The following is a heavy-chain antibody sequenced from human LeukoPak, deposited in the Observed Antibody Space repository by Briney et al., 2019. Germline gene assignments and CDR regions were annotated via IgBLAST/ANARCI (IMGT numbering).Heavy chain of an antibody. V-gene: IGHV5-51*01. CDR1: GYDLHTDW. Sequence: KAGESLKISCKGFGYDLHTDWIGWVRQMPGKGLEWMGSIFPGDSDTRFSPSFQGQVTMSADKSINTAYLQWSSLKASDTAMYYCARLTRSTYTGNSEFDYWGQGSLVTVSS. D-gene: IGHD1-26*01. CDR2: IFPGDSDT. J-gene: IGHJ4*02. CDR3: ARLTRSTYTGNSEFDY.